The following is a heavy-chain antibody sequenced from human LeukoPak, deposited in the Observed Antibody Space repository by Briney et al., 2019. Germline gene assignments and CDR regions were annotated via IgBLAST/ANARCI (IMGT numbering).Heavy chain of an antibody. CDR3: TTDLELLWFGELYDL. CDR1: GFTFSNAW. V-gene: IGHV3-15*01. CDR2: IKSKTDGGTT. D-gene: IGHD3-10*01. J-gene: IGHJ2*01. Sequence: GGSLRLSCAASGFTFSNAWMSWVRQAPGKGLEWVGRIKSKTDGGTTDYAAPVKGRFTISRDDSKNTLYLQMNRLKTEDTAVYYCTTDLELLWFGELYDLWGRGTLVTVSS.